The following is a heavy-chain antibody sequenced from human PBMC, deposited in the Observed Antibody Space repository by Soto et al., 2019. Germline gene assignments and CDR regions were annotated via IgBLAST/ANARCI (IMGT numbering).Heavy chain of an antibody. CDR2: IKSKTDGGTT. CDR3: TTDIRSVVVTVIPLDY. J-gene: IGHJ4*02. V-gene: IGHV3-15*01. CDR1: GFTFSNAW. Sequence: GGSLRLSCAASGFTFSNAWMSWVRQAPGKGLEWVGRIKSKTDGGTTDYNTPAKGRFTISRDDSKNKQYLQMNSLKTEDTVVYYFTTDIRSVVVTVIPLDYWGQGTLVTVSS. D-gene: IGHD2-21*02.